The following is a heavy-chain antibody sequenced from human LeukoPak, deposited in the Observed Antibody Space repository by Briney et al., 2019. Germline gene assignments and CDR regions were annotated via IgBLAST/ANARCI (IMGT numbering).Heavy chain of an antibody. CDR3: ASGTIFGVIAPSSFHR. CDR2: IFYGGNT. D-gene: IGHD3-3*01. J-gene: IGHJ5*02. Sequence: SETLSLTCTVSDGSLSSFYWTWIRQSPGKGPEWIGYIFYGGNTNYNPSLKSRVTMSMDTSKSQFSLKLTSVTAADTAVYYCASGTIFGVIAPSSFHRWGRGALVTVSS. V-gene: IGHV4-59*12. CDR1: DGSLSSFY.